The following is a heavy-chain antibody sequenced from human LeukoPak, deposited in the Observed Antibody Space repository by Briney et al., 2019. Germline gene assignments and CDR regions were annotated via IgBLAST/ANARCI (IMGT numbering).Heavy chain of an antibody. V-gene: IGHV3-64D*06. CDR1: GFTFNSYA. CDR2: INYNGGTT. Sequence: GGSLRLSCSASGFTFNSYAIHWVRQAPGKGLEYVSVINYNGGTTYYADSVKARFTISRDNSNNMVYLQMTSLRAEDTAIYYCVKVGNSGWYDYWGQGTLVTVSS. J-gene: IGHJ4*02. D-gene: IGHD6-19*01. CDR3: VKVGNSGWYDY.